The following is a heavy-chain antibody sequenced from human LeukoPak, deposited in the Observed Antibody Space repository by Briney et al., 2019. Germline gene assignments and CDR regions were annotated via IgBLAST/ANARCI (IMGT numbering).Heavy chain of an antibody. CDR1: GFTFRTYA. D-gene: IGHD3-10*01. J-gene: IGHJ4*02. Sequence: GSLKLSCAASGFTFRTYAMTWVRQAPGKGLEWVGFIRSKAYGGTTEYDASVKGRFTISRDDSKSIAYLQMNSMKTDDTAVYYCTRDRPIRLVRGVILDYWGQGTLVTVSS. CDR3: TRDRPIRLVRGVILDY. CDR2: IRSKAYGGTT. V-gene: IGHV3-49*04.